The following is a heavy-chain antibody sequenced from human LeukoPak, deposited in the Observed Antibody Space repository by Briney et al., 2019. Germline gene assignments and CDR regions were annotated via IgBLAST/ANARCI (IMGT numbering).Heavy chain of an antibody. Sequence: ASVKVSCKASGYTFTGYYMHWVRQAPGQGLEWMGWINPNSGDTNYAQKFQGRVTMTTDTSMSTAYMVVSRLRSDDTAVYYCVRDRITIVRGVLNYFDPWGQGTLVTVSS. CDR2: INPNSGDT. D-gene: IGHD3-10*01. CDR3: VRDRITIVRGVLNYFDP. J-gene: IGHJ5*02. CDR1: GYTFTGYY. V-gene: IGHV1-2*02.